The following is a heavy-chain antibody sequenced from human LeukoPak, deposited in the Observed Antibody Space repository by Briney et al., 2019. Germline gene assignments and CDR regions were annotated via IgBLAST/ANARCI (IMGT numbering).Heavy chain of an antibody. CDR3: ARASGPGSSSWYSGFDY. CDR1: GGSFSGYY. Sequence: SETLSLTCAVYGGSFSGYYWSWIRQPPGKGLEWIGEINHSGSTNYNPSLKSRVTISVDTSKNQFSLKLSSVTATDTAVYYCARASGPGSSSWYSGFDYWGQGTLVTVSS. J-gene: IGHJ4*02. V-gene: IGHV4-34*01. D-gene: IGHD6-13*01. CDR2: INHSGST.